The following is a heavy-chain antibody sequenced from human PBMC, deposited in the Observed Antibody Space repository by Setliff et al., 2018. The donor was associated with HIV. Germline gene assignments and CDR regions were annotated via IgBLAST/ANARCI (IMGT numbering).Heavy chain of an antibody. Sequence: LSLTCAVYGESFSGYYWGWIRQPPGKGLEWIGSIYYSGSTYYNPSLKSRVTMSVDTSKNQFSLKLSSVTAADTAVYYCTRGGNSAAAWFDSWGQGTLVTVSS. J-gene: IGHJ5*01. CDR3: TRGGNSAAAWFDS. V-gene: IGHV4-34*01. CDR2: IYYSGST. CDR1: GESFSGYY. D-gene: IGHD6-13*01.